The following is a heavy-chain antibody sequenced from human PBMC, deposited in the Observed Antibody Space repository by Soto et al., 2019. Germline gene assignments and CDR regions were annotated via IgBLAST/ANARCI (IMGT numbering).Heavy chain of an antibody. Sequence: GESLKISCKGSGYSFTNYWIVWVRQMPGKGLEWMGIIYPGDSDTKYSPSFQGQVTISADKSISTAYLQWRSLKASDSAMYYCARPQGFYYDSSGPRDAFDIWGQGTMVTVSS. CDR2: IYPGDSDT. V-gene: IGHV5-51*01. J-gene: IGHJ3*02. D-gene: IGHD3-22*01. CDR3: ARPQGFYYDSSGPRDAFDI. CDR1: GYSFTNYW.